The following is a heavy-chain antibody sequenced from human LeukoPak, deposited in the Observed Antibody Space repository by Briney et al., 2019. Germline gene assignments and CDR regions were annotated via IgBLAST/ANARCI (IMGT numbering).Heavy chain of an antibody. Sequence: GSLRLSCAASGFPFSDYGLHWVRQAPGKGLGWVAFIRYDGSNKYYADSVKGRFTISRDNSKNTLYLQMNSLRAEDTAVYYGARGWPGFDPWGQGTLVTVSS. D-gene: IGHD2-15*01. CDR2: IRYDGSNK. CDR1: GFPFSDYG. J-gene: IGHJ5*02. V-gene: IGHV3-30*02. CDR3: ARGWPGFDP.